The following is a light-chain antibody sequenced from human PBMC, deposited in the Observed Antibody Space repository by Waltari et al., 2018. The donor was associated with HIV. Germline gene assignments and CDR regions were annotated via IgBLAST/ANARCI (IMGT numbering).Light chain of an antibody. CDR3: LSYTTTNTWI. V-gene: IGLV2-18*02. CDR2: EFT. CDR1: NRYLGNEKR. J-gene: IGLJ2*01. Sequence: QSALTQPPSVSGSPGQSVTISCTAPNRYLGNEKRFPWFQQPPGTAPNLIIYEFTNRPSGVPDRFSGSKSGSTASLTISGLQAEDEADYYCLSYTTTNTWIFGGGTKLTVL.